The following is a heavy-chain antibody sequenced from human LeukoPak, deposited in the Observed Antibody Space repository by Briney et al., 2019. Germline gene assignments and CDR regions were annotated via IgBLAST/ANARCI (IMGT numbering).Heavy chain of an antibody. CDR3: ARGSALRVMAAAGTTLDY. D-gene: IGHD6-13*01. CDR2: IYYSGST. Sequence: SETLSLTCTVSGGSISSSSYYWGWIRQPPGKGLEWIGSIYYSGSTYYNPSLKSRVTISVDTSKNQFSLKLSSVTAADTAVYYCARGSALRVMAAAGTTLDYWGQGTLVTVSS. CDR1: GGSISSSSYY. J-gene: IGHJ4*02. V-gene: IGHV4-39*07.